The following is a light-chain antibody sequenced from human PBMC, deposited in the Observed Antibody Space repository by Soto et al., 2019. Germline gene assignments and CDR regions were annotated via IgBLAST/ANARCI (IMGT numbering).Light chain of an antibody. J-gene: IGLJ1*01. CDR1: RSNIGAGYN. CDR2: YIN. Sequence: QSVLTQPPSVSGAPGQRVTISCTGSRSNIGAGYNVHWYQQLPGTAPKLLIYYINNRPSGVPDRFSSSKSGTSASLAITGLQAEDEADYYCQSYDSSLSNNVFGTGTKLTVL. CDR3: QSYDSSLSNNV. V-gene: IGLV1-40*01.